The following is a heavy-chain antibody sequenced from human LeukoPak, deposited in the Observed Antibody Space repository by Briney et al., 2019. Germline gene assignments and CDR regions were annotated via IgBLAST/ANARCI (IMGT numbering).Heavy chain of an antibody. D-gene: IGHD6-19*01. CDR2: ISSSGSTI. CDR3: ARSSLSSGWYGYYYYMDV. Sequence: SLRLSCAASGFTFSDYYMSWIRQAPGKGLEWVSYISSSGSTIYYADSVKGRFTISRDNAKNSLYLQMNSLRAEDTAVYYCARSSLSSGWYGYYYYMDVWGKGTTVTVSS. CDR1: GFTFSDYY. J-gene: IGHJ6*03. V-gene: IGHV3-11*04.